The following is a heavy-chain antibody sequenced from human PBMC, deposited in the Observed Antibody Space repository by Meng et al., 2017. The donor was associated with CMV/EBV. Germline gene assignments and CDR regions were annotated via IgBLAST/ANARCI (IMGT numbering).Heavy chain of an antibody. D-gene: IGHD5-18*01. V-gene: IGHV3-23*03. CDR2: IDTGATRT. J-gene: IGHJ5*02. Sequence: GESLKISCAASGFTFSSYAMSWVRQAPGKGLEWVSVIDTGATRTYYADSVKGRFIVTREDFKNTLFLQMNSLRAEDTAVYYCAKDLSFGYSSGVFDPWGQGTLVTVSS. CDR1: GFTFSSYA. CDR3: AKDLSFGYSSGVFDP.